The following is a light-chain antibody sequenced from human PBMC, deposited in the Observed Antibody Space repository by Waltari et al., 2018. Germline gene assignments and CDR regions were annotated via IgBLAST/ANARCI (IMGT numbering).Light chain of an antibody. CDR1: NIGSKS. CDR3: QVWDSSSDTVV. Sequence: SYVLTQPPSVSVAPGKTARITCGGNNIGSKSVHWYQQKPGQAPVLVVYDDSARPSGFPGRFSGSNSGNTATLTISRVEAGDEADYYCQVWDSSSDTVVFGGGTKLTVL. V-gene: IGLV3-21*03. J-gene: IGLJ2*01. CDR2: DDS.